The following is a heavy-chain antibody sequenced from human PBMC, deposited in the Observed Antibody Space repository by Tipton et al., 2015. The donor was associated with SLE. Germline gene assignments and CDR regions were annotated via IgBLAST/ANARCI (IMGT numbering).Heavy chain of an antibody. CDR3: AKDALGFYGSGSFAYFDY. J-gene: IGHJ4*02. D-gene: IGHD3-10*01. Sequence: SLRLSCAASGFTFSSFAMSWVRQAPGKGLEWVAFIQFVGTKRNYADSVKGRFTISRDNSKNSLYLQMNSLRTEDTALYYCAKDALGFYGSGSFAYFDYWGQGTLVTVSS. CDR2: IQFVGTKR. V-gene: IGHV3-43*02. CDR1: GFTFSSFA.